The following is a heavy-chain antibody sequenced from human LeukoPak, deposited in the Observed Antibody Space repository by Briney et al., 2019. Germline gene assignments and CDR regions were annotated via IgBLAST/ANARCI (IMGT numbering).Heavy chain of an antibody. V-gene: IGHV1-2*02. CDR1: GYTFTGYY. J-gene: IGHJ4*02. Sequence: ASMKVSCKASGYTFTGYYMHWVRQAPGQGLEWMGWINPNSGGTNYAQKFQGRVTMTRDTSISTAYMELSRLRSDDTAVYYCARGGSSGWSGNDYWGQGTLVTVSS. CDR2: INPNSGGT. D-gene: IGHD6-19*01. CDR3: ARGGSSGWSGNDY.